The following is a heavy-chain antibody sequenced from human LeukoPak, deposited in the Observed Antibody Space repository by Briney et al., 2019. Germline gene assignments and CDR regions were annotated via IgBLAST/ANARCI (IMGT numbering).Heavy chain of an antibody. CDR3: ARDHSSSWNYFDY. V-gene: IGHV3-11*04. Sequence: GGSLRLSCAASGFTFSDYYMNWIRQAPGKGLEWVSCISSSATTIYYADSVKGRFTISRDNAKKSLYLQMNSLRAEDTAVYYCARDHSSSWNYFDYWGQGTLVTVSS. D-gene: IGHD6-13*01. CDR1: GFTFSDYY. J-gene: IGHJ4*02. CDR2: ISSSATTI.